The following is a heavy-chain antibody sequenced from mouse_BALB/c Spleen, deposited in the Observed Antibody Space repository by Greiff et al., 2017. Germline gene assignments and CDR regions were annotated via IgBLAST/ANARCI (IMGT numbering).Heavy chain of an antibody. V-gene: IGHV7-3*02. CDR3: GRETGTSFAY. D-gene: IGHD4-1*01. J-gene: IGHJ3*01. CDR1: GFTFTDYY. Sequence: EVTLMESGGGLLQPGGSLRLSCATSGFTFTDYYMSWVRQPPGKALEWLGFIRIKANGYTTEYSASVKGRFTISRDNSQSILYLQMNTLRAEDSANYYCGRETGTSFAYWGEGKVVTVAA. CDR2: IRIKANGYTT.